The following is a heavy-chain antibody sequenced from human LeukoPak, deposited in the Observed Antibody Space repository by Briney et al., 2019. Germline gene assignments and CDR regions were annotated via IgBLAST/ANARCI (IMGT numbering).Heavy chain of an antibody. J-gene: IGHJ4*02. D-gene: IGHD2-15*01. CDR2: IIPIFGTA. CDR1: GGTFSSYA. V-gene: IGHV1-69*13. Sequence: ASVKVSCKASGGTFSSYAISWVRQAPGQGLEWMGGIIPIFGTANYAQKFQGRVTITADESTSTAYMELSSLRSEDTAVYYCASNGYCGGGSCAFDYWGQGTLVTVSS. CDR3: ASNGYCGGGSCAFDY.